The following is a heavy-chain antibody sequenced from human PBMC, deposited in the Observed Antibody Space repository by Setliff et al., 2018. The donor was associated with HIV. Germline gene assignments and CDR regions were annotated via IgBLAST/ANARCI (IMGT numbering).Heavy chain of an antibody. D-gene: IGHD2-15*01. Sequence: SVQVSCKASGFTLTFYYMHWVRQAPGQGLEWMGMIKPNDGASTHAQNFQGRVTMTRDTSTSTVYMELSSLRSEDTAVYYCVREGHCVGVKCYSTDVWGQGTTVTVSS. CDR1: GFTLTFYY. J-gene: IGHJ6*02. CDR3: VREGHCVGVKCYSTDV. V-gene: IGHV1-46*01. CDR2: IKPNDGAS.